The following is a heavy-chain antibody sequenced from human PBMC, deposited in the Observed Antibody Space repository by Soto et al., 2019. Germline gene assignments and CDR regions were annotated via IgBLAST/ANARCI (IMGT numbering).Heavy chain of an antibody. CDR2: ISSSGSTI. J-gene: IGHJ4*02. Sequence: GGSXRLSCAASGFTFSDYYMSWIRQATGKGLERVSYISSSGSTIYYADSVKGRFTISRDNAKNSLYLQMNSLRAEDTAAYYCARDVGRITIFRVDALWGQGTLVTVSS. CDR1: GFTFSDYY. V-gene: IGHV3-11*01. D-gene: IGHD3-3*01. CDR3: ARDVGRITIFRVDAL.